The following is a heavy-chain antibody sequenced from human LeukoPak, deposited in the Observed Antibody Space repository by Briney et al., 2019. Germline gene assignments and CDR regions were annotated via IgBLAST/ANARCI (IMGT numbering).Heavy chain of an antibody. CDR2: ISYDGSNK. Sequence: GGSLRLSCAASGFSFNSYSMNWVRQAPGKGLEWVAVISYDGSNKYYADSVKGRFTISRDNSKNTLYLQMNSLRAEDTAVYYCARGATVSYYGMDVWGQGTTVTVSS. CDR1: GFSFNSYS. D-gene: IGHD4-11*01. CDR3: ARGATVSYYGMDV. V-gene: IGHV3-30*03. J-gene: IGHJ6*02.